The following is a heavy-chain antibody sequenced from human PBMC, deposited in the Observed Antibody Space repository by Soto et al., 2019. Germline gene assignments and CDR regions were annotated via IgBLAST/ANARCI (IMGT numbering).Heavy chain of an antibody. D-gene: IGHD3-10*01. CDR1: GFTFSSYA. CDR3: AKNNDALWFGELSLYFDY. J-gene: IGHJ4*02. CDR2: ISGSGGST. V-gene: IGHV3-23*01. Sequence: GGSLRLSCAASGFTFSSYAMSWVRQAPGKGLEWVSAISGSGGSTYYADSVKGRFTISRDNSKNTLYLQMNSLRAEDTAVYYCAKNNDALWFGELSLYFDYWGQGTLVTVSS.